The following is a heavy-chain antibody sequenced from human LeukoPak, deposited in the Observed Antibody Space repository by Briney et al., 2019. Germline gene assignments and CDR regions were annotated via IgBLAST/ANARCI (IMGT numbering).Heavy chain of an antibody. CDR2: IGGSGGHT. CDR3: AKASGYCTSSSCLQFDS. J-gene: IGHJ4*02. D-gene: IGHD2-2*01. CDR1: GFTFSNYA. V-gene: IGHV3-23*01. Sequence: HPGGSLRLSCAASGFTFSNYAMSWVRQAPGKGLEWVSVIGGSGGHTYYADSVKGRFTISRDNSKNTLYLQMNSLRAEDTAVYYCAKASGYCTSSSCLQFDSWGQGTLVTVSS.